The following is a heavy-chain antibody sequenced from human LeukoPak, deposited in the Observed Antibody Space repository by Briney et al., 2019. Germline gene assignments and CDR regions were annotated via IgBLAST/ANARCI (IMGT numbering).Heavy chain of an antibody. CDR2: IIPIFGTA. CDR3: ASEEAAAALPFDY. D-gene: IGHD6-13*01. Sequence: ASVKVSCKASGGTFSSYAISWVRQAPGQGLEWMGRIIPIFGTANSAQKFQGRVTITTDESTSTAYMELSSLRSEDTAVYYCASEEAAAALPFDYWGQGTLVTVSS. V-gene: IGHV1-69*05. J-gene: IGHJ4*02. CDR1: GGTFSSYA.